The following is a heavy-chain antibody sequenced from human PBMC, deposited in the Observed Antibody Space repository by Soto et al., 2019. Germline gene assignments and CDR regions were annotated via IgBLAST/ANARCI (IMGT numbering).Heavy chain of an antibody. D-gene: IGHD3-16*02. CDR2: IIPIFGTA. J-gene: IGHJ5*02. CDR1: GGTFSSYA. V-gene: IGHV1-69*13. Sequence: SVKVSCKASGGTFSSYAISWVRQAPGQGLEWMGGIIPIFGTANYAQKFQGRVTITADESTSTAYMELRSLRSEDTAIYYCARSSAGVFGIIIEGSNWLAPWGQGSLVTVSS. CDR3: ARSSAGVFGIIIEGSNWLAP.